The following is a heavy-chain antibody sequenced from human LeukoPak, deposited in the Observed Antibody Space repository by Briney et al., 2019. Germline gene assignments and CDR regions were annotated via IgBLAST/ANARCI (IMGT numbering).Heavy chain of an antibody. Sequence: SCKASGGTFSSYAISWVRQAPGKGLEWVAVISYGGSNKYYADSVKGRFTISRDNSKNTLYLQMNSLRAEDTAVYYCARDTIYGDYKYDYWGQGTLVTVSS. V-gene: IGHV3-30-3*01. CDR3: ARDTIYGDYKYDY. CDR2: ISYGGSNK. J-gene: IGHJ4*02. D-gene: IGHD4-17*01. CDR1: GGTFSSYA.